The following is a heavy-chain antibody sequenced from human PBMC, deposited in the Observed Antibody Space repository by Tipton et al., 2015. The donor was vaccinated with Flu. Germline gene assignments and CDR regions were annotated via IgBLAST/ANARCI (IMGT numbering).Heavy chain of an antibody. D-gene: IGHD4-11*01. Sequence: PGLVKPSETLSLTCTVSGGSVRSYYWSWIRQPAGKGLEWIGRIYTSGSNNYNPSLKSRVTMSVDTSKNQFSLRLTSVTAADTAVYFCARRDYSNYVSEPKNWFDSWGQGALVTVSS. J-gene: IGHJ5*01. CDR3: ARRDYSNYVSEPKNWFDS. CDR1: GGSVRSYY. V-gene: IGHV4-4*07. CDR2: IYTSGSN.